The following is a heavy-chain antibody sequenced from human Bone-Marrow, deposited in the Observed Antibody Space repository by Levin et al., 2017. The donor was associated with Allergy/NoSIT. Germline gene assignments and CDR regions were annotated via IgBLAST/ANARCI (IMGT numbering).Heavy chain of an antibody. V-gene: IGHV3-74*01. J-gene: IGHJ4*02. CDR2: INSDGRIT. CDR3: ARDQDDYGEPYFDF. CDR1: GFTFSDYW. Sequence: GGSLRLSCAASGFTFSDYWMHWVRQAPGKGLVWVARINSDGRITEYADSVKGRFTISRDNAKNMLYLQMSRLSADDTAVYFCARDQDDYGEPYFDFWGQGTLVTVSS. D-gene: IGHD4-17*01.